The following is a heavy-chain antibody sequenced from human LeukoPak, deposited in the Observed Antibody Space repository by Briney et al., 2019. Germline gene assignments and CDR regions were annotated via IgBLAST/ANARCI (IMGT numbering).Heavy chain of an antibody. CDR1: GGSVSSGSYY. J-gene: IGHJ4*02. CDR3: ARSPSLYDYDWGSYRPRYYFDY. V-gene: IGHV4-61*01. Sequence: PSETLSLTCTVSGGSVSSGSYYCSWIRQPPGKGLEWIGYIYYSGSTNYNPSLKSRVTISIDTSKNQFSLRLHSVTAADTAVYYCARSPSLYDYDWGSYRPRYYFDYWGQGTLVTVSS. CDR2: IYYSGST. D-gene: IGHD3-16*02.